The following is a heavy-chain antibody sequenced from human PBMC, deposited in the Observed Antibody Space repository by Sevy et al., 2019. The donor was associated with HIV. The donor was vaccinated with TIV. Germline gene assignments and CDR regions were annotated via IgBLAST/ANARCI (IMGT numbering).Heavy chain of an antibody. CDR3: ARGLRNYGSGGTDF. Sequence: ASVKVSCKASGYTFTSYYMHWVRQAPGQGLEWMGWINPNSGGTNYAQKFQGRVTMTRDTSISTAYMELSRLRSDDTAVYYCARGLRNYGSGGTDFWGQGTMVTVSS. J-gene: IGHJ3*01. CDR1: GYTFTSYY. V-gene: IGHV1-2*02. CDR2: INPNSGGT. D-gene: IGHD3-10*01.